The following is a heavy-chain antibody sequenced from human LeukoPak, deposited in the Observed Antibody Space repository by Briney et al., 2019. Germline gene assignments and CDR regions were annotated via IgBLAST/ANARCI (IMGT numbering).Heavy chain of an antibody. Sequence: GGSLRLSCAASGFTFRSYAMHWVRQAPGKGLEYVSAISSNGGSTYYANSVKGRFTISRDNSKNTLYLQMGSLRAEDMAVYYCARGGLPLPLDYWGQGTLVTVSS. J-gene: IGHJ4*02. CDR3: ARGGLPLPLDY. CDR1: GFTFRSYA. D-gene: IGHD2-15*01. CDR2: ISSNGGST. V-gene: IGHV3-64*01.